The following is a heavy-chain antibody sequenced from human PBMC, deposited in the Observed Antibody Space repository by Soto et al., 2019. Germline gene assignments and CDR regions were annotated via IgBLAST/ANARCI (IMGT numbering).Heavy chain of an antibody. Sequence: GGSLRLSCAASGFTFSSYGMHWVRQAPGKGLEWVAVISYDGSNKYYADSVKGRFTISRDNSKNTLYLQMNSLRAEDTAVYYCAKDGHYYGSGSYFLDYWGQGTLVTVSS. V-gene: IGHV3-30*18. CDR2: ISYDGSNK. D-gene: IGHD3-10*01. CDR3: AKDGHYYGSGSYFLDY. CDR1: GFTFSSYG. J-gene: IGHJ4*02.